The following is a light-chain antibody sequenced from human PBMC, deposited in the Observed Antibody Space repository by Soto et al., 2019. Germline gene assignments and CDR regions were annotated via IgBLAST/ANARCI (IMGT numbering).Light chain of an antibody. CDR3: QQYNSYET. J-gene: IGKJ1*01. Sequence: DIQITQSPSTLSASVGDRVTITCRASQSISSWLAWYQQKPGKAPKLLIYKASSLESGVPSRFSGSGSGTEFTLTISRLQPDDFATYYCQQYNSYETFGQGTKVDI. CDR1: QSISSW. V-gene: IGKV1-5*03. CDR2: KAS.